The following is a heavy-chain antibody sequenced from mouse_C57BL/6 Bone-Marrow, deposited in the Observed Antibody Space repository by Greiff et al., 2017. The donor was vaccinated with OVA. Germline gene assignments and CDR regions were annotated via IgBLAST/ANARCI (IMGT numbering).Heavy chain of an antibody. CDR2: IYPGGGYT. D-gene: IGHD3-1*01. J-gene: IGHJ2*01. V-gene: IGHV1-63*01. Sequence: VQLVESGAELVRPGTSVKMSCKASGYTFTNYWIGWAKQRPGHGLEWIGDIYPGGGYTNYNEKFKGKATLTADKSSSTAYMQFSSLTSEDSAIYYCARWGYVYFDYWGQGTTLTVSS. CDR3: ARWGYVYFDY. CDR1: GYTFTNYW.